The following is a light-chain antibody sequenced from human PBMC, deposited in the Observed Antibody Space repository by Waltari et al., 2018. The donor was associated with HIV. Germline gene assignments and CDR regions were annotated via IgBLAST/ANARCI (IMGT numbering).Light chain of an antibody. J-gene: IGKJ1*01. CDR3: QQSYNFPWT. CDR2: AAS. Sequence: DIQMTQAPYSMSASLGDRVHITCRASQRVSTYLNWYQQRAGRDPKLLIYAASNLQSGVPSRFSGSGSGTDFTLTISSLQPEDFATYYCQQSYNFPWTFGQGTKVEI. V-gene: IGKV1-39*01. CDR1: QRVSTY.